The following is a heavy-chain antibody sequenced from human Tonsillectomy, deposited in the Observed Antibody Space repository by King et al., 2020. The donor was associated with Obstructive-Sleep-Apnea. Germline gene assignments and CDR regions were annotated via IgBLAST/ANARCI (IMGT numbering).Heavy chain of an antibody. V-gene: IGHV3-30-3*01. CDR3: ARGDYVLFVGNYFDN. CDR1: GFTFSSYA. CDR2: ISYDGSNK. Sequence: QLVQSGGGVVQPGRSLRLSCAASGFTFSSYAIHWVRQAPGKGLEWVAVISYDGSNKYYADSVKGRFTISRDNSKNTLYLQMNSLRAEDTAVYYCARGDYVLFVGNYFDNWGQGTLVTVSS. J-gene: IGHJ4*02. D-gene: IGHD3-16*01.